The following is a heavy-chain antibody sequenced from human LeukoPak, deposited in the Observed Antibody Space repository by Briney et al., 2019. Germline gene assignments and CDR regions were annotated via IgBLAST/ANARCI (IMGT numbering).Heavy chain of an antibody. CDR3: ARRGRSSHNFDY. J-gene: IGHJ4*02. Sequence: GESLKISCKGSGYSFTSYWISWVRQMPGKGLEWMGRIDPGDSYTNYSPSFQGHVTISADKSISTAYLQWSSLKASDTAMYSCARRGRSSHNFDYWGQGTLVTVSS. D-gene: IGHD6-13*01. CDR1: GYSFTSYW. CDR2: IDPGDSYT. V-gene: IGHV5-10-1*01.